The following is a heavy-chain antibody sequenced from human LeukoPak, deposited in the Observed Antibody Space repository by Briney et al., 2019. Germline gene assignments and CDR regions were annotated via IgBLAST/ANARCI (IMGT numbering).Heavy chain of an antibody. CDR1: GGSISSYY. J-gene: IGHJ4*02. CDR2: IYYSGST. Sequence: SETLSLTCTVSGGSISSYYWSWIRQPPGKGLEWIGYIYYSGSTNYNPSLKSRVTISVDTSKNQFSLKLSSVTAADTAVYYCARDTSYGDYPWTFDYWGQGTLVTVSS. D-gene: IGHD4-17*01. V-gene: IGHV4-59*01. CDR3: ARDTSYGDYPWTFDY.